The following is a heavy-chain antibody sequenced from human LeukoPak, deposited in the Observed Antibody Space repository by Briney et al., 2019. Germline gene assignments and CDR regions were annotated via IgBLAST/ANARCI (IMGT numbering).Heavy chain of an antibody. V-gene: IGHV3-21*01. CDR2: ISSSSSYI. J-gene: IGHJ4*02. Sequence: GGSLRLSCAASGFTFSNAWMSWVRQAPGKGLEWVSSISSSSSYIYYADSVKGRFTISRDNAKNSLYLQMNSLRAEDTAVYYCARDSTYCGGDCYPRGLFDYWGQGTLVTVSS. D-gene: IGHD2-21*01. CDR3: ARDSTYCGGDCYPRGLFDY. CDR1: GFTFSNAW.